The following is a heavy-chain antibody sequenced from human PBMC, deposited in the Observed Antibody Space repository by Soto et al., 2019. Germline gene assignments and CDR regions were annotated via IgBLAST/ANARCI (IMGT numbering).Heavy chain of an antibody. CDR3: AKGITDPGGYYYYSMDV. J-gene: IGHJ6*02. Sequence: VGSLRLSCASSVFTFSSYAMGCVRHSPGKWLDWVSVISGSGGITYSADSVKGRFTISRDNSKNILYLQMNSLRAEDTAVYYCAKGITDPGGYYYYSMDVWGQGTAVTVS. CDR1: VFTFSSYA. D-gene: IGHD3-16*01. V-gene: IGHV3-23*01. CDR2: ISGSGGIT.